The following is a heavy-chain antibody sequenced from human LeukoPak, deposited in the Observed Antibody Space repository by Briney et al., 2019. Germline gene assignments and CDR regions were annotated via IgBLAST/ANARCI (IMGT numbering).Heavy chain of an antibody. CDR2: IYYSGST. CDR3: ASSSGWYYFGY. V-gene: IGHV4-61*01. D-gene: IGHD6-19*01. CDR1: GGSISSGSYY. J-gene: IGHJ4*02. Sequence: SETLSLTCTVSGGSISSGSYYWSWIRQPPGKGLEWIGYIYYSGSTNYNPSLKSRVTISVDTSKNQFSLKLSSVTAADTAVYYCASSSGWYYFGYWGQGTLVTAPS.